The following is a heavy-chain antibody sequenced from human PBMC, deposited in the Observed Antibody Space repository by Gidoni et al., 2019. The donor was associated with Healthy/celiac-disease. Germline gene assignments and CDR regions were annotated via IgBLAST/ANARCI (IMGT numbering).Heavy chain of an antibody. Sequence: EVQLVESGGGLVQPGGSLRLSCAASGFTFSSYEMNWVRQAPGKGLEWVSYISSSGSTIYYADSVKGRFTISIDNAKNSLYLQMNSLRAEDTAVYYCARAEPSITGTPDAFDIWGQGTMVTVSS. CDR3: ARAEPSITGTPDAFDI. V-gene: IGHV3-48*03. CDR1: GFTFSSYE. J-gene: IGHJ3*02. D-gene: IGHD1-7*01. CDR2: ISSSGSTI.